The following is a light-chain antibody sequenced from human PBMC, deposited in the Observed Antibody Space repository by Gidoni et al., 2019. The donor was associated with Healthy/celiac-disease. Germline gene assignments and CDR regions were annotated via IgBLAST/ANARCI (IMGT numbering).Light chain of an antibody. CDR2: DVS. CDR3: SSYTSSSTPVV. CDR1: SSDVGGYNY. V-gene: IGLV2-14*03. J-gene: IGLJ2*01. Sequence: QSALTQPASVSGSPRQSITISCTGTSSDVGGYNYVSWYQQHPGKAPKLMIYDVSNRPSGVSKRFSGSKSGNTASLTISGLQAEDEADYYCSSYTSSSTPVVFGGGTKLTVL.